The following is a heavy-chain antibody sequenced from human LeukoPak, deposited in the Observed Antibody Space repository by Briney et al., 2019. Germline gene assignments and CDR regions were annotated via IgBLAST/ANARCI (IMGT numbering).Heavy chain of an antibody. CDR3: AKAEGYCSGGSCYPFFDY. CDR2: ISGSGGST. CDR1: GFTFSGYA. Sequence: GGSLRLSCAASGFTFSGYAMSWVRQAPGKGLEWVSAISGSGGSTYYADSVKGRFTISRDNSKNTLYLQMSSLRAEDTAVYYCAKAEGYCSGGSCYPFFDYWGQGTLVTVSS. D-gene: IGHD2-15*01. V-gene: IGHV3-23*01. J-gene: IGHJ4*02.